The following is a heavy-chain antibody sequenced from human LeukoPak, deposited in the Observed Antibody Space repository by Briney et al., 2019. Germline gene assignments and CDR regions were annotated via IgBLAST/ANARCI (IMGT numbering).Heavy chain of an antibody. D-gene: IGHD1-26*01. CDR1: GGTFSSYA. CDR3: ARAMGLQHISWELLWVSRGCWFDP. CDR2: IIPIFGTA. V-gene: IGHV1-69*06. Sequence: SVKVPCKASGGTFSSYAISWVRQAPGQGLEWMGGIIPIFGTANYAQKFQGRVTITADKSTSTAYMELSSLRSEDTAVYYCARAMGLQHISWELLWVSRGCWFDPWGQGTLVTVSS. J-gene: IGHJ5*02.